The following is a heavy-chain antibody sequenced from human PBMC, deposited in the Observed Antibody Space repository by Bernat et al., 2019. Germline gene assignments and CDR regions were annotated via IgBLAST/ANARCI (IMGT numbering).Heavy chain of an antibody. Sequence: QVQLVQSGAEVKKPGASVKVSCKASGYTFTGYYMHWVRQAPGQGLEWMGWINPNSGGTNYAQKFQGWVTMTRDTTISTAYMELSRLRSDDTAVYYCARGLPDAYYCDSSGFFDYWGQGTLVTVSA. CDR1: GYTFTGYY. V-gene: IGHV1-2*04. J-gene: IGHJ4*02. CDR3: ARGLPDAYYCDSSGFFDY. CDR2: INPNSGGT. D-gene: IGHD3-22*01.